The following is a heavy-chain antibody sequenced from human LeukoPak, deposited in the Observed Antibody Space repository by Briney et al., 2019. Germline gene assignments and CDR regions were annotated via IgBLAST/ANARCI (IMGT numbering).Heavy chain of an antibody. J-gene: IGHJ5*02. CDR3: ARNYGDYRPTWWFDP. D-gene: IGHD4-17*01. V-gene: IGHV3-30*03. CDR1: GFTFSSYG. Sequence: PGRSLRLSCAASGFTFSSYGMHWVRQAPGKGLEWVALISYEGDTTYYADSVKGRFTISRDNSKDMLYLQMNSLRAEDTAVYYCARNYGDYRPTWWFDPWGQGTLVTVSA. CDR2: ISYEGDTT.